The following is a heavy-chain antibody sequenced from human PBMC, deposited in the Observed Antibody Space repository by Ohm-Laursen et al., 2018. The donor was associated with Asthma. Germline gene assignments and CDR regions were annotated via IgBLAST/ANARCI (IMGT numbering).Heavy chain of an antibody. V-gene: IGHV3-23*01. CDR3: VKDRSGWAFDY. CDR2: ISSSGAYT. Sequence: SLRLSCTASGFTFDIYGMTWVRQAPGKGLEWVSTISSSGAYTYYADSVQGRFSISRDKSKNTVWLQMNSLRVEDTALYYCVKDRSGWAFDYWGQGALVTVSS. D-gene: IGHD6-19*01. J-gene: IGHJ4*02. CDR1: GFTFDIYG.